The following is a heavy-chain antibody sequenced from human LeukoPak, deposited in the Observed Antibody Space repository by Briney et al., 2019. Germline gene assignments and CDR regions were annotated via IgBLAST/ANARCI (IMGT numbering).Heavy chain of an antibody. D-gene: IGHD3-10*01. CDR3: ASGVVRGVIIAGRNNWFDP. Sequence: SEKVSCKASGGTFSSYAISWVRQAPGQGLEWMGRIIPILGIANYAQKFQGRVTITADKSTSTAYMELSSLRSEDTAVYYCASGVVRGVIIAGRNNWFDPWGQGTLVTVSS. CDR2: IIPILGIA. V-gene: IGHV1-69*04. J-gene: IGHJ5*02. CDR1: GGTFSSYA.